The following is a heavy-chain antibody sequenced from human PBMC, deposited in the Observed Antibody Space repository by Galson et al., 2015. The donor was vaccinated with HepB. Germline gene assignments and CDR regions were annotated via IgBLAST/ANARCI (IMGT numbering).Heavy chain of an antibody. D-gene: IGHD3-22*01. J-gene: IGHJ4*02. CDR1: GFTFSSYG. Sequence: SLRLSCAASGFTFSSYGMHWVRQAPGKGLEWVAVIWYDGSNKYYADSVKGRFTISRDNSKNTLYLQMNSLRAEDTAVYYCAREAYDSSGYYEYYFDYWGQGTLVTVSS. V-gene: IGHV3-33*01. CDR3: AREAYDSSGYYEYYFDY. CDR2: IWYDGSNK.